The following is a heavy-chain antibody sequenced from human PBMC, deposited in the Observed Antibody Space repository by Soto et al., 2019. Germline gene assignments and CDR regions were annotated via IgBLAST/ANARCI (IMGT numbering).Heavy chain of an antibody. CDR2: INPNSGGT. Sequence: ASVKVSCKAPGYTFTSYYMHWVRQAPGQGIEWMGWINPNSGGTNYAQKFQGWVTMTRDTSISTAYMELSRLGSDDTAVCYCARSRFLDAPINDMYSRGQETTVTVSS. V-gene: IGHV1-2*04. D-gene: IGHD3-9*01. CDR1: GYTFTSYY. J-gene: IGHJ6*02. CDR3: ARSRFLDAPINDMYS.